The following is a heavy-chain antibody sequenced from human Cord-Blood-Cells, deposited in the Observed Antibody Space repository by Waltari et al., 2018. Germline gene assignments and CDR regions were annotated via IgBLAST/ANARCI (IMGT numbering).Heavy chain of an antibody. Sequence: QVQLVESGGGVVQPGRSLRLSCAASGFTFSSYAMHWVRQAPGKGLEWVVVISYDGSNKYYADSVKGRFTISRDNSKNTLYLQMNSLRAEDTAVYYCARVAGPHWYFDLWGRGTLVTVSS. CDR3: ARVAGPHWYFDL. V-gene: IGHV3-30*04. CDR2: ISYDGSNK. J-gene: IGHJ2*01. CDR1: GFTFSSYA. D-gene: IGHD1-1*01.